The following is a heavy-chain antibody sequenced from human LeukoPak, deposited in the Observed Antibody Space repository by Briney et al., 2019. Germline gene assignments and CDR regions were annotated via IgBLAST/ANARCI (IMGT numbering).Heavy chain of an antibody. D-gene: IGHD5-18*01. J-gene: IGHJ4*02. CDR1: GFTFSSYA. Sequence: GGSLRLSCAASGFTFSSYAVSWVRRAPGKGLEWVSVIYSGGSTYYADFVKGRFTISRDNSKNTLYLQMNSLRAEDTAVYYCARDPGYSYARYYFDYWGQGTLVTVSS. CDR3: ARDPGYSYARYYFDY. CDR2: IYSGGST. V-gene: IGHV3-66*01.